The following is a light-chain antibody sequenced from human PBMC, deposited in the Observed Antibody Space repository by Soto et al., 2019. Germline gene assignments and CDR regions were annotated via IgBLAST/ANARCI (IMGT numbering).Light chain of an antibody. V-gene: IGKV3-15*01. CDR1: QNIRIS. CDR2: GAS. J-gene: IGKJ4*01. CDR3: QQDTSWPLT. Sequence: EIVMTQSPATLSVSPGERATLSCRASQNIRISLSWYQQKPGQAPRLLIHGASTRATGVPARVSGSGSGTEFTLSISSLQSEDVGVYYCQQDTSWPLTFGGGAKVEIK.